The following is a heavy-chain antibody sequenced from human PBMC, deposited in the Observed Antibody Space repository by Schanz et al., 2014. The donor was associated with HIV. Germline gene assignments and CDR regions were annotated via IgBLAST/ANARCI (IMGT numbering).Heavy chain of an antibody. Sequence: QLVQSGPEVRKPGTSVTVSCKASGFTFANSAVQWVRLARGQRLEWIGWIVGGSGNTNYAQKFQGRVTITADESTSTAYMELSSLRSEDTAVYYCASGRFDTVIWWGDAFLIWGRGTMVTVSS. D-gene: IGHD5-18*01. CDR1: GFTFANSA. CDR3: ASGRFDTVIWWGDAFLI. CDR2: IVGGSGNT. V-gene: IGHV1-58*01. J-gene: IGHJ3*02.